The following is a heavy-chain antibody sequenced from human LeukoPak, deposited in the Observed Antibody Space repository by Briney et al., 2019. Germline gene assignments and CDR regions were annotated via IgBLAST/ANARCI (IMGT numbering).Heavy chain of an antibody. CDR3: ARDASSSWLDY. J-gene: IGHJ4*02. D-gene: IGHD6-13*01. V-gene: IGHV3-33*01. CDR2: IWYDGSNK. Sequence: GGSLRLSCAASGFTFSSYGMHWVRQAPGKGLEWVAVIWYDGSNKYYADSVKGQFTISRDNSKNTLYLQMNSLRAEDTAVYYCARDASSSWLDYWGQGTLVTVSS. CDR1: GFTFSSYG.